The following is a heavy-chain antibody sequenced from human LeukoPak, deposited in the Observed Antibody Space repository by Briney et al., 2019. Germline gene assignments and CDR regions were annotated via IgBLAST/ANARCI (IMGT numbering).Heavy chain of an antibody. D-gene: IGHD7-27*01. CDR1: GYIFTSYG. V-gene: IGHV1-18*01. J-gene: IGHJ4*02. Sequence: ASVKVSCKASGYIFTSYGISWVRQAPGQGLEWMGWISAYNGNTNYAQKLQGRVTMTTDTSTSTAYMELRSLRSDDTAVYYCARPYELTGDLGYWGQGTLVTVSS. CDR2: ISAYNGNT. CDR3: ARPYELTGDLGY.